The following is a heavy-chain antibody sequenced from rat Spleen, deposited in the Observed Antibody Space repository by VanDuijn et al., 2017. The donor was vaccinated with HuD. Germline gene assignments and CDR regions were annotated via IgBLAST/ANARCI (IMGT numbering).Heavy chain of an antibody. V-gene: IGHV5-25*01. CDR2: ISTGGTST. Sequence: EVQLVESDGGLVQPGRSLKLSCAASGFTFSDYYMAWVRQAPTKGLEWVATISTGGTSTYYRDSVKGRFTISRDNAKSTLYLQMDSLRSEDTATYYCAKSWGLQWSLYVMDAWGQGASVTVSS. CDR3: AKSWGLQWSLYVMDA. CDR1: GFTFSDYY. J-gene: IGHJ4*01. D-gene: IGHD1-1*01.